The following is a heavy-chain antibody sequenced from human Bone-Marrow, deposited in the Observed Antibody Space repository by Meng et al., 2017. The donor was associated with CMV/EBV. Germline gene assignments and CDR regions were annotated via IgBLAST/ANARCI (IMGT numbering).Heavy chain of an antibody. J-gene: IGHJ5*02. Sequence: ASVKVSCKASGYTFTAHYFHWVRQAPGQGLEWMGWIHPHRGDTNYAQQFQGRVTLTRDTSINTGYMELTRLTSDDTAVYYCARVAVPAATPAEDNWFDPWGQGTLVTVSS. V-gene: IGHV1-2*02. CDR2: IHPHRGDT. CDR3: ARVAVPAATPAEDNWFDP. D-gene: IGHD2-2*01. CDR1: GYTFTAHY.